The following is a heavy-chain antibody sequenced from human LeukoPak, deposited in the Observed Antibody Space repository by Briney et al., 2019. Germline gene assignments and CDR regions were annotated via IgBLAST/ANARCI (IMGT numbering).Heavy chain of an antibody. J-gene: IGHJ4*02. V-gene: IGHV1-58*02. CDR3: AADRYDSSGYYHFDY. CDR1: GSTFTSSA. D-gene: IGHD3-22*01. CDR2: IVVGSGNT. Sequence: SVKVSCKASGSTFTSSAMQWVRQARGQRLEWIGWIVVGSGNTNHAQKFQERVTITRDMSTCTAYMELSSLRSEDTAVYYCAADRYDSSGYYHFDYWGQGTLVTVSS.